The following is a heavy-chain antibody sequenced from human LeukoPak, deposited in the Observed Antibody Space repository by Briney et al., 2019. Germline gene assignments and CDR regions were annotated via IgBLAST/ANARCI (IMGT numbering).Heavy chain of an antibody. Sequence: ASVKVSCKASGYTFTSYGISWVRQAPGQGLEWMGWISAYNGNTNYAQKLQGRVTTTIDTSTSTAYMELRSLRSDDTAVYYCARDAYDSSGYYQDYWGQGTLVTVSS. D-gene: IGHD3-22*01. V-gene: IGHV1-18*01. J-gene: IGHJ4*02. CDR3: ARDAYDSSGYYQDY. CDR2: ISAYNGNT. CDR1: GYTFTSYG.